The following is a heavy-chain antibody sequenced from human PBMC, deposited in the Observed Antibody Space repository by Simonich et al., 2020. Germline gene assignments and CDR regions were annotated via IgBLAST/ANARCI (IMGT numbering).Heavy chain of an antibody. CDR2: INPNSGST. CDR3: ERDLFEMATIRYYYYGMDV. J-gene: IGHJ6*02. CDR1: GYTFTVDY. D-gene: IGHD5-12*01. Sequence: QVQLVQSGAEVKNLGASVKVSCKASGYTFTVDYMHRVRQAPGKRLDGMGRINPNSGSTNNAQKLQGRVTMTTDTSISTDYMELSRLRSDETAVYYCERDLFEMATIRYYYYGMDVWGQGTTVTVSS. V-gene: IGHV1-2*06.